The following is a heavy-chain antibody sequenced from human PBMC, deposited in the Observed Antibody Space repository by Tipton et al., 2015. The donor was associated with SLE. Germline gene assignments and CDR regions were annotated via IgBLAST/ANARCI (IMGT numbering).Heavy chain of an antibody. J-gene: IGHJ4*02. CDR2: IYYSGST. CDR1: GGSISSGGYY. Sequence: LRLSCTVSGGSISSGGYYWSWIRQHPGKGLEWIGYIYYSGSTYYNPSLKSRVTISVDTSKNQFSLKLSSVTAADTAVYYCAGAVCRNYSDYWGQGTLVTVSS. V-gene: IGHV4-31*03. CDR3: AGAVCRNYSDY. D-gene: IGHD3-16*01.